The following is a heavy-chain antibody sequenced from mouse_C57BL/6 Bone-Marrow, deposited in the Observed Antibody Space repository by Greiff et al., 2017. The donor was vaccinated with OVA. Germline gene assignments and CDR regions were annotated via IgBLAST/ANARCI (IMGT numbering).Heavy chain of an antibody. V-gene: IGHV1-52*01. Sequence: QVQLQQPGAELVRPGSSVKLSCKASGYTFTSYWMHWVKQRPIQGLEWIGNIDPSDSETHYNQKFKDKATLTVDKSSSTAYMQLSSLTSEDSAVYYCARDYGSSYCYFDYWGQGTTLTVSS. CDR1: GYTFTSYW. CDR3: ARDYGSSYCYFDY. J-gene: IGHJ2*01. D-gene: IGHD1-1*01. CDR2: IDPSDSET.